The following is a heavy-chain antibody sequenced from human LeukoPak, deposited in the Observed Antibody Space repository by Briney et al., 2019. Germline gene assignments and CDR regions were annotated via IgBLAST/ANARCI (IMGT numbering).Heavy chain of an antibody. CDR1: GGTFSSYA. CDR3: VRDGHYYGYLY. J-gene: IGHJ4*02. D-gene: IGHD3-10*01. CDR2: IIPILGIA. V-gene: IGHV1-69*04. Sequence: SVKVSCKASGGTFSSYAISWVRQAPGQGLEWMGRIIPILGIANYPQKFQGRVTITADKSTSTAYMELSSLRSEDTAVYYCVRDGHYYGYLYWGQGTLVTVSS.